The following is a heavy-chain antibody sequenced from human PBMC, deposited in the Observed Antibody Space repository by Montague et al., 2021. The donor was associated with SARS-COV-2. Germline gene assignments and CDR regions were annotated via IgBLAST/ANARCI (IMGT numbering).Heavy chain of an antibody. J-gene: IGHJ4*02. CDR3: ARIRDYDILTGSYSGFDY. CDR2: XXWDDDK. Sequence: PALVKPTQTLTLTCTFSGFSLSTSGMCVSWIRQPPGKALGWLALXXWDDDKYYSTSLKTRLTISKDTSKNQVVLTMTNMDPVDTATYYCARIRDYDILTGSYSGFDYWGQGTLVTVSS. D-gene: IGHD3-9*01. CDR1: GFSLSTSGMC. V-gene: IGHV2-70*01.